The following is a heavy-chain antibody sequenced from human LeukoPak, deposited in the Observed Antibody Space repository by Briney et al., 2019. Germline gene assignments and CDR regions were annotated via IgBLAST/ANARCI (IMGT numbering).Heavy chain of an antibody. V-gene: IGHV4-39*07. J-gene: IGHJ4*02. Sequence: PSETLSLTCTVSGGSINNINYYWGWIRQPPGKGLEYIGNIYYTGSTYYNPSLKSRVTISLDTSKNQFSLRLSSVTAADTAVYYCVRVAEYSSSWFDVRWDPLFDYWGQGILVTVSS. CDR1: GGSINNINYY. D-gene: IGHD6-13*01. CDR2: IYYTGST. CDR3: VRVAEYSSSWFDVRWDPLFDY.